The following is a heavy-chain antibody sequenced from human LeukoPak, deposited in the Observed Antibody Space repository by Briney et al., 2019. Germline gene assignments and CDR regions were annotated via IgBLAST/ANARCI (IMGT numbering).Heavy chain of an antibody. V-gene: IGHV1-18*01. CDR3: ARERGAIVATTNRAFAFDY. CDR1: GYTFTSYG. Sequence: GASVKVSCKASGYTFTSYGISWVRQAPGQGLEWMGCISAYNGNTNYAQKLQGRVTMTTDTSTSTAYMELRSVRSDDTAVYYCARERGAIVATTNRAFAFDYWGQGTLVTVSS. J-gene: IGHJ4*02. D-gene: IGHD5-12*01. CDR2: ISAYNGNT.